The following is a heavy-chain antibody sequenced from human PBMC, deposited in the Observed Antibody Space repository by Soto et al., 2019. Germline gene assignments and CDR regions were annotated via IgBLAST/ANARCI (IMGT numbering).Heavy chain of an antibody. V-gene: IGHV3-30*18. J-gene: IGHJ5*02. CDR1: GFTFSNNG. Sequence: GGSLRLSCAASGFTFSNNGIHWVRQAPGKGLEWVAVISSDGSNRYYADSVKGRFTISRDDSKSTVYLQMNSLRVDDTAVYYCTKQGLPHHNWFDPWGQGTVVTVSS. CDR3: TKQGLPHHNWFDP. CDR2: ISSDGSNR. D-gene: IGHD2-15*01.